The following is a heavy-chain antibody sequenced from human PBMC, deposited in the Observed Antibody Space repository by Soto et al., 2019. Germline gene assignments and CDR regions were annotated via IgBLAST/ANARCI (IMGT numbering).Heavy chain of an antibody. CDR1: GFSLTTYW. Sequence: EVQLVESGGGLVQPGGSLRLSCAASGFSLTTYWMHWVRQAPGQGLVWVSRIKNDGSDTIYADSVKGRFTISRDNAKNTLFLQMNNLRVEDTGLYYCAGELTGDKYYLDVWGKGTTVTVSS. J-gene: IGHJ6*03. CDR3: AGELTGDKYYLDV. CDR2: IKNDGSDT. D-gene: IGHD7-27*01. V-gene: IGHV3-74*01.